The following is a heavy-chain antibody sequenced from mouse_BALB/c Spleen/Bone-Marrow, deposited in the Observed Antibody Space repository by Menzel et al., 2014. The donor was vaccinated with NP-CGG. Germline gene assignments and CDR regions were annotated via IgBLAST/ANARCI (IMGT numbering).Heavy chain of an antibody. J-gene: IGHJ2*01. Sequence: EVHLVESGGGLVQPGGSLKLSCAASGFTFSSYTMSWVRQTPEKRLEWVAYISNGGGSTYYPDTVKGRFTISRDNAKNXLYLQMSSLKSEDTAMYYCARQIYFPYFDYWGQGTTLTVSS. CDR1: GFTFSSYT. CDR3: ARQIYFPYFDY. D-gene: IGHD2-1*01. CDR2: ISNGGGST. V-gene: IGHV5-12-2*01.